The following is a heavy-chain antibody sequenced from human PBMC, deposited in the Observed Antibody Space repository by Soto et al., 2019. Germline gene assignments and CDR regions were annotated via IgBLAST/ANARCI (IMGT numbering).Heavy chain of an antibody. CDR2: ISGSGGST. CDR1: GFTFSSYA. J-gene: IGHJ6*02. CDR3: VKDQGDYDFWSGYYSYGMDV. D-gene: IGHD3-3*01. Sequence: GGSLSLSCAASGFTFSSYAMSWVRQAPGKGLEWVSAISGSGGSTYYAVSVKGRFTISRDNSKNTLYLQMNSLRAEDTAVYYCVKDQGDYDFWSGYYSYGMDVWGQGTTVTVSS. V-gene: IGHV3-23*01.